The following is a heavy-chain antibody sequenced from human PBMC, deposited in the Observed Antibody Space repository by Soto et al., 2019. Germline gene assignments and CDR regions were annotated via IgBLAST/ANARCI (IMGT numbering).Heavy chain of an antibody. D-gene: IGHD2-15*01. V-gene: IGHV1-69*02. CDR2: IMPVLGVE. CDR1: GGSFTSYI. Sequence: QVQLVQSGAEVKEPGSSVKVSCKASGGSFTSYILTWVRQAPGQGLEWMGRIMPVLGVEYYAQKFQDRVTITADKSTNTAYMERSSLRSEDTAVSYCAKSFDPASATPSCYGVAVWGLGTTVTVSS. J-gene: IGHJ6*02. CDR3: AKSFDPASATPSCYGVAV.